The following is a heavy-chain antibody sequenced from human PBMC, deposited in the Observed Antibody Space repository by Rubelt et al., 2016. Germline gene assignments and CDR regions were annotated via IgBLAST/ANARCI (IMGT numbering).Heavy chain of an antibody. Sequence: GSTYYNPSLKSRVTISVDTSKNQFSLKLSSVTAADTAVYYCAREPAHYDILTGYYRGNWFDPWGQGTLVTVSS. D-gene: IGHD3-9*01. CDR3: AREPAHYDILTGYYRGNWFDP. CDR2: GST. J-gene: IGHJ5*02. V-gene: IGHV4-39*07.